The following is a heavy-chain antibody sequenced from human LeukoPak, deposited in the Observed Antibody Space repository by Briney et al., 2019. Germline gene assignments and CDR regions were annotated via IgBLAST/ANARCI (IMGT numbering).Heavy chain of an antibody. V-gene: IGHV3-30-3*01. Sequence: GGSLRLSCAASGFTFSSYAMHWVRQAPGKGLEWVAVISYDGSSKYYADSVKGRFTISRDNSKNTLYLQMNSLRAEDTAVYYCARGPPTYGGSDFDYWGQGTLVTVSS. CDR2: ISYDGSSK. D-gene: IGHD4-23*01. CDR3: ARGPPTYGGSDFDY. J-gene: IGHJ4*02. CDR1: GFTFSSYA.